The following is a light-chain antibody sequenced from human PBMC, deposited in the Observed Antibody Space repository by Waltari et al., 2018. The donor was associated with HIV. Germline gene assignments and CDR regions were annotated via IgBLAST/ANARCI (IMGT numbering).Light chain of an antibody. CDR3: QHFKSYPVA. V-gene: IGKV1-5*03. CDR2: KAS. CDR1: QSISSW. J-gene: IGKJ1*01. Sequence: DIQMTQSPSTLSASVGDRDTLTCRASQSISSWLAWYQQKPGTAPKLLIYKASSLESGVPSRFSGSGSGTEFTLTISSLQPDDFATYYCQHFKSYPVAFGQGTRVEVK.